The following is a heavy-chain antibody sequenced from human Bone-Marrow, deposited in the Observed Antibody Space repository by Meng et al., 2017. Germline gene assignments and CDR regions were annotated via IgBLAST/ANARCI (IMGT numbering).Heavy chain of an antibody. D-gene: IGHD1-26*01. CDR1: GFTFSSYA. Sequence: GESLKISCAASGFTFSSYAMHWVRQAPGKGLEWVAVITYDGSNKYYADSVKGRFTISRDNSKNTLYLQMNSLRAEDTAVYYCARASNESYYFDLDYWGQGTLVTVSS. CDR2: ITYDGSNK. CDR3: ARASNESYYFDLDY. J-gene: IGHJ4*02. V-gene: IGHV3-30*04.